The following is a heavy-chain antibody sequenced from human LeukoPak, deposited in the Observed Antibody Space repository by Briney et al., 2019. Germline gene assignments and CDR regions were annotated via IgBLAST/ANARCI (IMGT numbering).Heavy chain of an antibody. J-gene: IGHJ6*03. D-gene: IGHD3-3*01. Sequence: GGSLRLSCAASGFTFSDYYMSWIRHAPGKGLELVSYISSSGSTIYYADSVKGRFTISRDNAKNSLYLQMNSLRAEDTAVYYCARVVIIPLYYYYYMDVWGKGTTVTVSS. CDR2: ISSSGSTI. V-gene: IGHV3-11*01. CDR3: ARVVIIPLYYYYYMDV. CDR1: GFTFSDYY.